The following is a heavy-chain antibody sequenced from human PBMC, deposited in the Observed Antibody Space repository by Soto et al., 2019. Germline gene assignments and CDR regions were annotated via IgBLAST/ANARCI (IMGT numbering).Heavy chain of an antibody. CDR3: ARAFSGSSGLDY. D-gene: IGHD1-26*01. CDR1: GFTFSSYS. V-gene: IGHV3-21*01. Sequence: GGSLRLSCAASGFTFSSYSMNWVRQAPGKGLEWVSSISSSSSYIYYADSVKGRFTISRDNAKNSLYLQMNSLRAEGTAVYYCARAFSGSSGLDYWGQGTLVTVSS. CDR2: ISSSSSYI. J-gene: IGHJ4*02.